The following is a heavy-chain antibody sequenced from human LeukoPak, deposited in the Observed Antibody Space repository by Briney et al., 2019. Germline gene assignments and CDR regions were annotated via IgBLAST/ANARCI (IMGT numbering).Heavy chain of an antibody. D-gene: IGHD2-2*02. CDR1: GFTFSYYA. J-gene: IGHJ4*02. CDR3: AKTDCTSSSCYTIDY. Sequence: GGSLRLSCAASGFTFSYYAMSWVRQAPGKGLEWVSVISDSGTDTSYADSGRGRFTISRDNSKNTLYLQMNSLRAEDTAVYYCAKTDCTSSSCYTIDYWGQGTLVTVSS. V-gene: IGHV3-23*01. CDR2: ISDSGTDT.